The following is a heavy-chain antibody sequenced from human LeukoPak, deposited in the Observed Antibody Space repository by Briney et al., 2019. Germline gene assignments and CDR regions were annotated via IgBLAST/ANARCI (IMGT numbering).Heavy chain of an antibody. D-gene: IGHD6-19*01. CDR3: ARGPVAVAPFDP. J-gene: IGHJ5*02. CDR2: MNPNSGNT. Sequence: ASVKVSCKASGYTFTSYDINWVRQSTGQGLEWMGWMNPNSGNTGYAQKFQGRVTMTRNTSISTAYMELGSLRSEDTAVYYCARGPVAVAPFDPWGQGTLVTVSS. V-gene: IGHV1-8*01. CDR1: GYTFTSYD.